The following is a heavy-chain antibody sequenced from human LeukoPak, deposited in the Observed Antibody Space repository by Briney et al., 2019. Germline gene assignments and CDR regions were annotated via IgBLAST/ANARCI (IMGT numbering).Heavy chain of an antibody. CDR3: ARPYYYDSRIDP. CDR2: MYYSGST. CDR1: GGSISSGDYY. V-gene: IGHV4-30-4*01. J-gene: IGHJ5*02. D-gene: IGHD3-22*01. Sequence: SETLCLTCTVSGGSISSGDYYWSWLRQPPGKGLEWIAYMYYSGSTYYNPSLKSRVTMSADTSKNQLSLKLSSVTAADTAVYYCARPYYYDSRIDPWGQGILVTVSS.